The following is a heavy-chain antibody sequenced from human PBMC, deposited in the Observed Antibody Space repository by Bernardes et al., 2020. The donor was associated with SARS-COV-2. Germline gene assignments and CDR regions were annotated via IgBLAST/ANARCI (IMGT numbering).Heavy chain of an antibody. D-gene: IGHD2-2*01. V-gene: IGHV1-3*01. CDR2: INAGNGNT. J-gene: IGHJ6*02. CDR1: GYTFTSYA. Sequence: AGVKVSCKASGYTFTSYAMHWVRQAPGQRLEWMGWINAGNGNTKYSQKFQGRVTITRDTSASTAYMELSSLRSEDTAVYYCARGHQVVVPAGSYPISSYYYGMDVWGQGTTVTVSS. CDR3: ARGHQVVVPAGSYPISSYYYGMDV.